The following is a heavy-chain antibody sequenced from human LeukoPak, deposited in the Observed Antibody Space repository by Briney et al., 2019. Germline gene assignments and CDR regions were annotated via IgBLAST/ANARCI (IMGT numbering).Heavy chain of an antibody. D-gene: IGHD3-10*01. Sequence: SETLSLTCAVYGGSFSGYYWSWIRQPPGKGLEWIGEINHSGSANYNPSLKSRVTISVDTSKNQFSLKLSSVTAADTAVYYCARGRLARGHYFDYWGQGTLVTVSS. CDR1: GGSFSGYY. CDR2: INHSGSA. J-gene: IGHJ4*02. CDR3: ARGRLARGHYFDY. V-gene: IGHV4-34*01.